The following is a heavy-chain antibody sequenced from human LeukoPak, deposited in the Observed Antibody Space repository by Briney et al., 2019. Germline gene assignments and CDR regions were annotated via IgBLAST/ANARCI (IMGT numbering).Heavy chain of an antibody. CDR2: INHSGST. Sequence: SETLSLTCAVYGGSFSGYYWSWIRQPPGKGLEWIGEINHSGSTNYNPSLKSRVTISVDTSKNQFSLKLSSVTAADTAVYYCARALPSYYDSSGYSDAFDIWGQGTMVTVSS. V-gene: IGHV4-34*01. J-gene: IGHJ3*02. CDR3: ARALPSYYDSSGYSDAFDI. D-gene: IGHD3-22*01. CDR1: GGSFSGYY.